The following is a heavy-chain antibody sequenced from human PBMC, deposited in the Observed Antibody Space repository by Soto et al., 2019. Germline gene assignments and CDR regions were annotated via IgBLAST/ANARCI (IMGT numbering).Heavy chain of an antibody. CDR2: ISTTGRT. V-gene: IGHV4-4*07. CDR1: GDFISNFY. J-gene: IGHJ2*01. Sequence: QVQLQESGPGLVKPSETLSLTCTVSGDFISNFYWSWIRQPAGKGLESLGRISTTGRTNYNPSLQSRVAMSLDTSNNQFSLRLTSLTAADTAVYFCARGMVRYFDLWGRGTLVTVFS. CDR3: ARGMVRYFDL. D-gene: IGHD2-8*01.